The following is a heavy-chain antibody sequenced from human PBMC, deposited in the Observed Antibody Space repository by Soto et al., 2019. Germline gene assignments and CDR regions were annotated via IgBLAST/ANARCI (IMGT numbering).Heavy chain of an antibody. D-gene: IGHD3-3*01. V-gene: IGHV1-2*04. J-gene: IGHJ6*02. CDR2: INPNSGGT. CDR1: GYTFTSYY. Sequence: ASVKVSCKASGYTFTSYYMHWVRQAPGQGLEWMGWINPNSGGTNYAQKFQGWVTMTRDTSISTAYMELSRLRSDDTAVYYCARDLQSSVLRFLEWLPNYYYYGMDVWGQGTTVTVSS. CDR3: ARDLQSSVLRFLEWLPNYYYYGMDV.